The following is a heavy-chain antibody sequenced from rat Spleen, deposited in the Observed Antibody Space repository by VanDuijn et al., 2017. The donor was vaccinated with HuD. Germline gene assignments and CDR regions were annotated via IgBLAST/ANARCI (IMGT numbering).Heavy chain of an antibody. V-gene: IGHV5-20*01. J-gene: IGHJ2*01. CDR3: TTDPPPDY. CDR1: GFTFSNYD. D-gene: IGHD3-1*01. CDR2: ISYDGSST. Sequence: EVQLVESGGGLVQPGRSMKLSCAASGFTFSNYDMAWVRQAPTKGLEWVASISYDGSSTYYRDSVKGRFTISRDNAKSTLYLQMDSLRSEDTATYYCTTDPPPDYWGQGVMVTVSS.